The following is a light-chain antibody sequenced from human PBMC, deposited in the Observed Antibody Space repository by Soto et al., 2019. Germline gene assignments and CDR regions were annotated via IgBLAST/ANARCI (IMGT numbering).Light chain of an antibody. CDR2: EVS. V-gene: IGLV2-14*01. CDR3: SSYTGSSTPV. Sequence: QSALTQPASVSGSPGQSITISCTGTSSDVGGYNYVSWYQHHPGKAPKLMIYEVSNRPSGASNRFSGSKSGNTASLTISGLQAEDEADYYCSSYTGSSTPVFGGGTKLTVL. J-gene: IGLJ3*02. CDR1: SSDVGGYNY.